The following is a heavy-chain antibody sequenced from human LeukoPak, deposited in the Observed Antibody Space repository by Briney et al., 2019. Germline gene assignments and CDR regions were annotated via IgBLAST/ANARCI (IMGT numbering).Heavy chain of an antibody. J-gene: IGHJ4*02. CDR2: IKEDGSEK. CDR3: ARDSSGYQ. CDR1: GFTFSTYW. V-gene: IGHV3-7*01. D-gene: IGHD3-22*01. Sequence: GGSLRLSCAASGFTFSTYWMSWVRQAPGKGLEWVANIKEDGSEKYYGDSARGRFTISRDNAKNSLYLEMNSLRVEDTAVYYCARDSSGYQWGQGTLVTVSS.